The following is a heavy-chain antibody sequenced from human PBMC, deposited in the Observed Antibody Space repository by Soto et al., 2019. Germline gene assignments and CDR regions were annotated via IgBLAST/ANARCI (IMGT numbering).Heavy chain of an antibody. CDR3: ALRSMAVVPEY. Sequence: QVQLQESGPGLVKPSETLSLTCAVSGDSIGSYYCMWIRQPPGKGLESIGYLYYGRSANYNPSLKVRXTXSXXTSTNQCSLTLSSMTAADTAVYYCALRSMAVVPEYWGQGTLVTVSS. V-gene: IGHV4-59*01. CDR1: GDSIGSYY. CDR2: LYYGRSA. D-gene: IGHD3-22*01. J-gene: IGHJ4*02.